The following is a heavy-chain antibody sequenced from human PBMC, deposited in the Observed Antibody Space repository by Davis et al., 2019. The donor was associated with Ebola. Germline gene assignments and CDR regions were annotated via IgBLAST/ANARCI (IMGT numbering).Heavy chain of an antibody. J-gene: IGHJ5*02. CDR2: IYHSGST. CDR3: ARLSSTSSNWFDP. V-gene: IGHV4-4*02. Sequence: MPSETLSLTCAVSGGSISSSNWWSWVRQPPGKGLEWIGEIYHSGSTNYNPSLKSRVTISVDTSKNQFSLKLSSVTAADTAVYYCARLSSTSSNWFDPWGQGTLVTVSS. CDR1: GGSISSSNW. D-gene: IGHD2-2*01.